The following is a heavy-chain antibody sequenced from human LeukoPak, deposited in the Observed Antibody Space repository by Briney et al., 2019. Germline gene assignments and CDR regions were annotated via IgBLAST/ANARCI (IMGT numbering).Heavy chain of an antibody. CDR1: GFTFSSYS. CDR2: ISSSSSYI. J-gene: IGHJ5*02. V-gene: IGHV3-21*01. CDR3: ARDQVGGYYDSSGDNWFDP. D-gene: IGHD3-22*01. Sequence: GGSLRLSCAASGFTFSSYSMNWVRQAPGKGLKWVASISSSSSYIYYADSAKGRFTISRDNAKNSLYLQMKSMRAEDTAVYYCARDQVGGYYDSSGDNWFDPWGQGTLVTVSS.